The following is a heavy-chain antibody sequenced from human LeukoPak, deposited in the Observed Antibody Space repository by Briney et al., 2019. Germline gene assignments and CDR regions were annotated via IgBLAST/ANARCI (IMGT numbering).Heavy chain of an antibody. CDR1: GFTFSSYS. CDR2: ISGSGGST. D-gene: IGHD3-9*01. CDR3: AKLGDYDILTGYSEFDY. Sequence: GGSLRLSWAASGFTFSSYSMTWFRQAPGKGLEWVSAISGSGGSTYYADSVKGRFTISRDNSKNTLYLQMNSLRAEDTAVYYCAKLGDYDILTGYSEFDYWGQGTLVTVSS. J-gene: IGHJ4*02. V-gene: IGHV3-23*01.